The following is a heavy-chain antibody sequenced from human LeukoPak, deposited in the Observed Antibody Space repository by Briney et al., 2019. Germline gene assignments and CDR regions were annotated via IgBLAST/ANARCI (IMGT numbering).Heavy chain of an antibody. CDR1: GDSIISYY. CDR3: ATHSALYSDTSGTKRGFDY. J-gene: IGHJ4*02. Sequence: PSETLSLTCIVSGDSIISYYWSWVRQPAGKGLEWIGHIYTSGSTNYNPSLKSRVTMSVDTSKNQSSLKLSSVTAADTAVYYCATHSALYSDTSGTKRGFDYWGQGTLVTVSS. D-gene: IGHD3-22*01. V-gene: IGHV4-4*07. CDR2: IYTSGST.